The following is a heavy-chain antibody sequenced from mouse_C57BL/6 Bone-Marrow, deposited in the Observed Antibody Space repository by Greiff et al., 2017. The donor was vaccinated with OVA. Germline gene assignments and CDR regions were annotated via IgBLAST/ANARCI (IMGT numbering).Heavy chain of an antibody. V-gene: IGHV5-15*01. CDR3: ARHERWMDY. J-gene: IGHJ4*01. CDR2: ISNLAYSI. CDR1: GFTFSDYG. Sequence: EVQGVESGGGLVQPGGSLKLSCAASGFTFSDYGMAWVRQAPRKGPEWVAFISNLAYSIYYADTVTGRFTISRENAKNTLYLAMSSLRSEDTAMYYCARHERWMDYWGQGTSVTVSS. D-gene: IGHD2-3*01.